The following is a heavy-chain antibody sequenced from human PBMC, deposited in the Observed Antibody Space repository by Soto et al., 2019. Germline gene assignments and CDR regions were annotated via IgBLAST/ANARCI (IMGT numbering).Heavy chain of an antibody. Sequence: QVQLVESGGGVVQPGRSLRLSCAASGFTFSIYGIHWVRQVPGKGLEWVAVIWYDGSNKYYADSVKGRFTISRDNSKNTLYLQMNSLRVEDTAIYYCARGRDKSHPGDFDYWGQGTLVTVSS. CDR3: ARGRDKSHPGDFDY. V-gene: IGHV3-33*01. D-gene: IGHD2-15*01. J-gene: IGHJ4*02. CDR1: GFTFSIYG. CDR2: IWYDGSNK.